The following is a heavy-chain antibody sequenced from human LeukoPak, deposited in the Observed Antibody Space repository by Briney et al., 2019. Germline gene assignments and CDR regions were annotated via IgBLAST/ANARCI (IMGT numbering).Heavy chain of an antibody. J-gene: IGHJ4*02. CDR1: GGSISSGGYY. D-gene: IGHD6-19*01. Sequence: SETLSLTCTVSGGSISSGGYYWSWIRQHPGKGLEWIGYIYYSGSTYYNPSLKSRVTISVDTSKNQFSPKLSSVTAADTAVYYCASRKAVAGTGGFDYWGQGTLVTVSS. CDR3: ASRKAVAGTGGFDY. V-gene: IGHV4-31*03. CDR2: IYYSGST.